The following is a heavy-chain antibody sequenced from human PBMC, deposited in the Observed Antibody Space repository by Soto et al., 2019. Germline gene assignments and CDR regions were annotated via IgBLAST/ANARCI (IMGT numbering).Heavy chain of an antibody. CDR1: GDTFTSYY. Sequence: QVQLVQSGAEVKKPGASVKVSCTASGDTFTSYYMHWVRQAPGQGLEWVGKINPTGRSTSYVQKFHGRPSMTRDTSTSTVYMELSSLRTEDTGVYFCASDLAPYISLFDPKYWGPRTLVTVSS. V-gene: IGHV1-46*03. J-gene: IGHJ1*01. D-gene: IGHD3-9*01. CDR2: INPTGRST. CDR3: ASDLAPYISLFDPKY.